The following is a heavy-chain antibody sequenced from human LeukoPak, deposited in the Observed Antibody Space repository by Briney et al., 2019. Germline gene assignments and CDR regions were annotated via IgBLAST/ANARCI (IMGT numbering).Heavy chain of an antibody. CDR3: ARVGYCSSTSCYGAFDI. Sequence: GGSLRLSCAASGFTFSSYAMSWVRQAPGKGLEWVSRINTDGSSTSYADSVKGRFTISRDNAKNTLYLQMNSLRAEDTAVYYCARVGYCSSTSCYGAFDIWGQGTMVTVSS. D-gene: IGHD2-2*01. CDR1: GFTFSSYA. J-gene: IGHJ3*02. V-gene: IGHV3-74*01. CDR2: INTDGSST.